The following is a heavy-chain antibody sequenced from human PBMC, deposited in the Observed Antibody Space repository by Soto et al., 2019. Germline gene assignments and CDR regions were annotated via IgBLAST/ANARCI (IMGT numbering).Heavy chain of an antibody. CDR2: ISWNRGDI. CDR3: VKDIGAAGNYWYFDL. V-gene: IGHV3-9*01. CDR1: GFTFDDHA. Sequence: EVQLVESGGGLVQPGRSLRLSCAASGFTFDDHAMHWVRQAPGKGLEWVSGISWNRGDIVYADSVKGRFTISRDNAKSSLYLQMNSLRAEDTALYYCVKDIGAAGNYWYFDLWGRGTLVTVSS. D-gene: IGHD6-13*01. J-gene: IGHJ2*01.